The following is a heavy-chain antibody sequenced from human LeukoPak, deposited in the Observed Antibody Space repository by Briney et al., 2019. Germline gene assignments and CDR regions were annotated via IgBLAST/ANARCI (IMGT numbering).Heavy chain of an antibody. D-gene: IGHD5-24*01. CDR3: VRQIERDGYDY. CDR2: MYYSGNT. J-gene: IGHJ4*02. Sequence: PSETLSLTCTVSGGSISTYSYYWGWIRQPPGKGLEWIGSMYYSGNTYYSPSLKSRVTMSADTSKKQFSLNLSSVTAADTAVYYCVRQIERDGYDYWGQGTLVTVSS. CDR1: GGSISTYSYY. V-gene: IGHV4-39*01.